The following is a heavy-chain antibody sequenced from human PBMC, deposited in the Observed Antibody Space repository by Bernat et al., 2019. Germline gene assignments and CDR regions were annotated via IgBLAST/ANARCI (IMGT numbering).Heavy chain of an antibody. V-gene: IGHV3-33*01. CDR3: ALDSSSSDYFDY. CDR1: GFTFSSYG. D-gene: IGHD6-6*01. J-gene: IGHJ4*02. Sequence: QVQLVESGGGVVQPGRSLRLSCAASGFTFSSYGMHWVRQAPGKGLEWVAVIWYDGSNKYYADSGKGRFTISRDNSKNTLYLQMNSLRAEDTAVYYCALDSSSSDYFDYWGQGTLVTVSS. CDR2: IWYDGSNK.